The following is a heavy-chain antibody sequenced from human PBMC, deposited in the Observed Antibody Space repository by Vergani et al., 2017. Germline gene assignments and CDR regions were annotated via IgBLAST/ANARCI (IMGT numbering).Heavy chain of an antibody. CDR1: GGSISSGSYY. CDR3: ARERSRYGVRFLETYYYYMDV. CDR2: IYTSGST. V-gene: IGHV4-61*02. D-gene: IGHD3-3*01. Sequence: QVQLQESGPGLVKPSQTLSLTCTVSGGSISSGSYYWSWIRQPAGKGLEWIGRIYTSGSTNYNPSLKSRVTMSVDTSKNQFSLKLSSVTAADTAVYYCARERSRYGVRFLETYYYYMDVWGKGTTVTVSS. J-gene: IGHJ6*03.